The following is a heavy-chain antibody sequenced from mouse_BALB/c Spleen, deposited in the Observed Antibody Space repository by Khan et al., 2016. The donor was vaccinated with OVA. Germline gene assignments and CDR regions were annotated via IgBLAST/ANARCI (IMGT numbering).Heavy chain of an antibody. CDR3: ARQPYYHYYALDY. V-gene: IGHV2-6-1*01. Sequence: VELVESGPGLVAPSQRLSITCTISGFSLTSYGIHWVRQPPGKGLAWLVVIWSDGSTTYTSTLKSRLSITKDNSKSQVFLKMNSLQTDDTAMYDCARQPYYHYYALDYWGQGTSVTVAS. CDR1: GFSLTSYG. CDR2: IWSDGST. J-gene: IGHJ4*01. D-gene: IGHD2-10*01.